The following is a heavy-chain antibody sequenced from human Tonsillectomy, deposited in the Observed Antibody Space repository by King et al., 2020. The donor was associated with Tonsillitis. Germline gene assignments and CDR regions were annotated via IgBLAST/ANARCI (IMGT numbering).Heavy chain of an antibody. CDR2: IWYDGSNK. V-gene: IGHV3-33*08. Sequence: VQLVESGGGVVQPGRSLRLSCAASGFTFSSFGMHWVRQAPGKGLEWVAIIWYDGSNKYYADSVKGRFTISRDNSKNTLYLQMNSVRAEDTAVYYCARDTSGWGFDYWGQGTLVTVSP. D-gene: IGHD6-19*01. CDR3: ARDTSGWGFDY. CDR1: GFTFSSFG. J-gene: IGHJ4*02.